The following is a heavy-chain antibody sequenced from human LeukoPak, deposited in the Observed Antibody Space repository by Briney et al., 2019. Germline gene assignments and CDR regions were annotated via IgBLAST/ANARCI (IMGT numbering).Heavy chain of an antibody. CDR1: GFTFSSYT. D-gene: IGHD6-19*01. CDR3: ARDPGGYSSGGELDV. V-gene: IGHV3-21*01. J-gene: IGHJ6*04. CDR2: ISSSSSYI. Sequence: GGSLRLSCAASGFTFSSYTMNWVRRAPGKGLEWVSSISSSSSYIYYADSVKGRFTISRDNAKNSLYLQMNSLRAEDMAVYYCARDPGGYSSGGELDVWGKGATVTVSS.